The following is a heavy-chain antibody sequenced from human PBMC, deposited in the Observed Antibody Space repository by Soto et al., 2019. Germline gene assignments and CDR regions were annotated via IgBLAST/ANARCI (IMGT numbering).Heavy chain of an antibody. J-gene: IGHJ3*02. CDR2: ISSSGTPI. Sequence: GGSLRLSCAASGFTFSDYYMSWIRQAPGKGLVWVSYISSSGTPIYYEDSMKGRFTISRDNAKNELYLQMSRLSAEDTAVYYCARFGGLGELSLDHDAFDIWGQGTMVTVSS. CDR3: ARFGGLGELSLDHDAFDI. CDR1: GFTFSDYY. V-gene: IGHV3-11*01. D-gene: IGHD3-16*02.